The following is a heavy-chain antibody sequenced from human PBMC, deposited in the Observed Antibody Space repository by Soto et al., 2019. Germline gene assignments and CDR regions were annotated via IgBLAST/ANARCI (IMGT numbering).Heavy chain of an antibody. Sequence: QVQLVQSGAEVKKPGASVKVSCKASGYTFTSYGISWVRQAPGQGLEWMGWISAYNGNTNYAQKLQGRVPMTTDTAPSPAYMELRSLRSDDTAVYYCAWVGRSDSSGYTDYWGQGTLVTVSS. CDR2: ISAYNGNT. CDR1: GYTFTSYG. D-gene: IGHD3-22*01. CDR3: AWVGRSDSSGYTDY. V-gene: IGHV1-18*01. J-gene: IGHJ4*02.